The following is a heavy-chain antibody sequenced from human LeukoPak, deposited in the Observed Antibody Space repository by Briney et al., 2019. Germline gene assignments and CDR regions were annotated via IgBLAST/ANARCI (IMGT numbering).Heavy chain of an antibody. CDR1: GYTFTSYY. V-gene: IGHV1-46*01. CDR2: INPSGGST. D-gene: IGHD3-3*02. Sequence: GASVKVSCKASGYTFTSYYMHWVRHAPGQGLECMGIINPSGGSTSYAQNFQGRVTMTKDTSTSTVYMELSSLRSEDTAVYYCAIRGPFDYWGQGTLVTVSS. CDR3: AIRGPFDY. J-gene: IGHJ4*02.